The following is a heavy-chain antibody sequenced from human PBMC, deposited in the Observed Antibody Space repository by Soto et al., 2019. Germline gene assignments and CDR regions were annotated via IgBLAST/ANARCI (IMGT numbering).Heavy chain of an antibody. CDR3: ARVWDFWSGYLNAPGGMDV. V-gene: IGHV3-11*01. J-gene: IGHJ6*03. Sequence: GGSLRLSCAASGFTFSDYYMSWIRQAPGKGLEWVSYISSSGSTIYYADSVKGRFTISRDNAKNSLYLQMNSLRAEDTAVHYCARVWDFWSGYLNAPGGMDVWGKGTTVTVSS. D-gene: IGHD3-3*01. CDR2: ISSSGSTI. CDR1: GFTFSDYY.